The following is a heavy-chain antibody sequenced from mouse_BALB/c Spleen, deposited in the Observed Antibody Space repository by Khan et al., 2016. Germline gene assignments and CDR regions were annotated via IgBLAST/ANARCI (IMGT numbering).Heavy chain of an antibody. CDR3: ARDDYGNPFTY. V-gene: IGHV1S56*01. CDR1: GYTFTNYY. Sequence: QVQLKQSGPELVKPGASVRISCKASGYTFTNYYIHWVKQRPGQGLEWIGWIYPGNVHTKCNEKFKGKAALTADKSSRTAYMQLSSLTSEDSAVYFCARDDYGNPFTYWGQGTLVTVSA. J-gene: IGHJ3*01. D-gene: IGHD2-1*01. CDR2: IYPGNVHT.